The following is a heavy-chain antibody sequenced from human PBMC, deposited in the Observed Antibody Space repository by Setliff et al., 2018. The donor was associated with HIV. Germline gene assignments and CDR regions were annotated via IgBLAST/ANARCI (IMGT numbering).Heavy chain of an antibody. Sequence: PGGSLRLSCTAPGFNFTFFAMSWVRQAPGKGLEWVSGISGSNSRTDYVDSVKGRFTISRDKSKNTLYSQLNSLRAEDTAVYYCAKHECSGGCYYYMDVWGKGIMVTVSS. D-gene: IGHD2-15*01. CDR3: AKHECSGGCYYYMDV. V-gene: IGHV3-23*01. CDR1: GFNFTFFA. J-gene: IGHJ6*03. CDR2: ISGSNSRT.